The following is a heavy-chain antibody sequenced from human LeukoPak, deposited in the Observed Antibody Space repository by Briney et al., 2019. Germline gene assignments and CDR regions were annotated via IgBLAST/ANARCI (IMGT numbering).Heavy chain of an antibody. Sequence: GGSLRLSCAASGFTFDDYAMHWVRQAPGKGLEWVSGISWNSGSIGYADSVKGRFTISRDSAKNSLYLQMNSLRAEDTALYYCAKGGDPYYDILTGYYFDYWGQGTLVTVSS. J-gene: IGHJ4*02. CDR3: AKGGDPYYDILTGYYFDY. CDR1: GFTFDDYA. CDR2: ISWNSGSI. V-gene: IGHV3-9*01. D-gene: IGHD3-9*01.